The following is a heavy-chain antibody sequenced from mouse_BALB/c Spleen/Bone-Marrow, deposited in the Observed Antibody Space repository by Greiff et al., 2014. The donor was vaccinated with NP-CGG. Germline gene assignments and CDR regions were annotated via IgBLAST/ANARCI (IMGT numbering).Heavy chain of an antibody. J-gene: IGHJ4*01. CDR1: GYTFTEYT. CDR2: VNPNNGGT. V-gene: IGHV1-18*01. D-gene: IGHD1-2*01. CDR3: ARKDYGYNYVMDY. Sequence: VQLQQSGPELVKPGASVKIPCKTSGYTFTEYTMHWVKQSHGKSLEWIGGVNPNNGGTIYNQKFKGKATLTVDKSSSTAYMELRSLTSEDSAVYYCARKDYGYNYVMDYWGQGTSVTVSS.